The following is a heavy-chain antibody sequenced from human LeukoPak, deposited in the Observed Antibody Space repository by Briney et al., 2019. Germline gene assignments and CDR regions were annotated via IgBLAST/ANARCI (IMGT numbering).Heavy chain of an antibody. CDR1: GFTFDDYA. J-gene: IGHJ4*02. D-gene: IGHD1-26*01. Sequence: PGGSLRLSCAASGFTFDDYAMHWVRQAPGKGLEWVSTISGSGGSTYYADSVKGRFTVSRDNFKNTLYLQMNSLRVEDTAVYYCAKDLVVGDDNWGQGTLVTVSS. V-gene: IGHV3-23*01. CDR3: AKDLVVGDDN. CDR2: ISGSGGST.